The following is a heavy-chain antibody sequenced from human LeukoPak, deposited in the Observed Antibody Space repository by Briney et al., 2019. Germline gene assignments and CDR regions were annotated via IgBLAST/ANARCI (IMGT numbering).Heavy chain of an antibody. J-gene: IGHJ6*02. Sequence: SVKVSCKASGGTFSSYAISWVRQAPGQGLEWMGRIIPILGIAHYAQKFQGRVTITADKSTSTAYMELSSLRSDDTAVYYCARDPGTTTGGGTQIYGMDVWGQGTTVTVSS. D-gene: IGHD4-23*01. CDR2: IIPILGIA. CDR1: GGTFSSYA. V-gene: IGHV1-69*04. CDR3: ARDPGTTTGGGTQIYGMDV.